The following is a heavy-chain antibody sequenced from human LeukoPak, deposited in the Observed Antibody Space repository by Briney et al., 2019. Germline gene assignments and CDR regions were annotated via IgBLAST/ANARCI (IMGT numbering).Heavy chain of an antibody. D-gene: IGHD2-2*01. CDR3: ARLGYCSSTSCLRKYYYYYYMDV. Sequence: SETLSLTCTVSGGSISSSSYYWGWIRQPPGKGLEWIGEIKHSGSTNYNPSLKSRVTISVDTSKNQFSLKLSSVTAADTAVYYCARLGYCSSTSCLRKYYYYYYMDVWGKGTTVTISS. CDR1: GGSISSSSYY. V-gene: IGHV4-39*07. J-gene: IGHJ6*03. CDR2: IKHSGST.